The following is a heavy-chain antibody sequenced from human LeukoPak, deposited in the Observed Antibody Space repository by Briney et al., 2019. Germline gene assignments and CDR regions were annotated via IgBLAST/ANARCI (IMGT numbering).Heavy chain of an antibody. CDR3: AKEREYGSGSYYDY. J-gene: IGHJ4*02. V-gene: IGHV3-23*01. Sequence: PGGSLRLSCAASGFTFSSYAMSWVRQALGKGLEWVSAISGSGGSTYYADSVKGRFTISRDNSKNTLYLQMNSLRAEDAAVYYCAKEREYGSGSYYDYWGQGTLVTVSS. CDR2: ISGSGGST. D-gene: IGHD3-10*01. CDR1: GFTFSSYA.